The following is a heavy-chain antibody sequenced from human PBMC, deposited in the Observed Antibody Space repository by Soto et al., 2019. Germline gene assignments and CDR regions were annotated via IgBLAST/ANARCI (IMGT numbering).Heavy chain of an antibody. D-gene: IGHD6-13*01. J-gene: IGHJ4*02. CDR3: ASHEAAAVPEIY. CDR1: GGSISSGDYY. Sequence: TSETLSLTCTVSGGSISSGDYYWSWIRQPPGKGLEWIGYIYYSGSTYYNPSLKSRVTISVDTSKNQFSLKLSSVTAADTAVYYCASHEAAAVPEIYWGQGTLVTVSS. CDR2: IYYSGST. V-gene: IGHV4-30-4*01.